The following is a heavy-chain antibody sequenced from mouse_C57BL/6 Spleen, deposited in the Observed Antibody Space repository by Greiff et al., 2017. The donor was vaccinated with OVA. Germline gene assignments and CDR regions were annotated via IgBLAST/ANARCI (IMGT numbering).Heavy chain of an antibody. J-gene: IGHJ1*03. Sequence: EVQLVESEGGLVQPGSSMKLSCTASGFTFSDYYMAWVRQVPEKGLEWVANINYDGSSTYYLDSLKSRFIISRDNAKNILYLQMSSLKSEDTATYYCARAPYYYGSSYGYFDVWGTGTTVTVSS. CDR3: ARAPYYYGSSYGYFDV. CDR1: GFTFSDYY. CDR2: INYDGSST. V-gene: IGHV5-16*01. D-gene: IGHD1-1*01.